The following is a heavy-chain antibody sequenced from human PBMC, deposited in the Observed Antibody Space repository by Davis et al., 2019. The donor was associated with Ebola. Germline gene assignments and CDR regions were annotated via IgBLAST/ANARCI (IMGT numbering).Heavy chain of an antibody. V-gene: IGHV4-34*01. Sequence: PSETLSLTCAVYGGSFSDFYWSWIRQPPGKGLEWIGEINHSGSTNYSPSLRSRVTISVDTSKNQFSLKLNSVTAADTAVYYCARAPIVVVPAGMRHKSQDYYYYYMDVWGKGTTVTVSS. J-gene: IGHJ6*03. CDR1: GGSFSDFY. D-gene: IGHD2-2*01. CDR2: INHSGST. CDR3: ARAPIVVVPAGMRHKSQDYYYYYMDV.